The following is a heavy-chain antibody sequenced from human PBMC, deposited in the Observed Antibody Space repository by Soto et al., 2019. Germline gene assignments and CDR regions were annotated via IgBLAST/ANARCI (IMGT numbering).Heavy chain of an antibody. V-gene: IGHV4-4*02. Sequence: QVQLQESGPGLVKPSGTVSLTCAVSGGSISSSNWWSWVRQPPGKGLEWIGEIHHRGGTNYNPSLKSPVTISVDKSKNQFSLKLSSVTAADTAVYYCARGSYASNFDYWGQGTLVTVSS. D-gene: IGHD3-16*01. CDR1: GGSISSSNW. CDR3: ARGSYASNFDY. CDR2: IHHRGGT. J-gene: IGHJ4*02.